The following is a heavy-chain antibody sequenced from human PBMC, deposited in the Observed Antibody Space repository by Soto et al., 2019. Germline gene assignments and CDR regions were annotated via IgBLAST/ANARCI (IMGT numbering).Heavy chain of an antibody. J-gene: IGHJ3*01. CDR2: MNHNSGIT. Sequence: QVQLVQSGAEVKKPGASVKVSCMASGYTFTNYDINWVRQATGEGLEWMGWMNHNSGITGYAQKFQGRVTMTRTTTISTAYFVLSSLRSEDTAVEYCARGLYAFDVWGHGTLVTVSS. CDR1: GYTFTNYD. V-gene: IGHV1-8*01. CDR3: ARGLYAFDV.